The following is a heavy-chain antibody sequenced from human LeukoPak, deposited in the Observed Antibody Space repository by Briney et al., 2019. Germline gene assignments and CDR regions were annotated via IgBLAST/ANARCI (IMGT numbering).Heavy chain of an antibody. CDR3: ARVVGCGGDCYSGISDY. D-gene: IGHD2-21*02. CDR2: INTNTGNP. V-gene: IGHV7-4-1*02. J-gene: IGHJ4*02. Sequence: ASVKVSCMASGYTFTSYDINWVRQATGQGLEWMGWINTNTGNPTYAQGFTGRFVFSLDTSVSTAYPQISSLKAEDTAVYYCARVVGCGGDCYSGISDYWGQGTLVTVSS. CDR1: GYTFTSYD.